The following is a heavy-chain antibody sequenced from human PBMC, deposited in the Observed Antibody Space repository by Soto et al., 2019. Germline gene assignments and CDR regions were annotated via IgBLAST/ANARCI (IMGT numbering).Heavy chain of an antibody. V-gene: IGHV3-23*01. Sequence: GGSLRLSCAASGFTFSSYAMSWVRQAPGKGLEWVSAISGSGGSTYYADSVKGRFTISRDNSKNTLYLQMNSLRAEDTAVYYCETSSAIVVVLAALGYYGMDVWGKGT. CDR1: GFTFSSYA. CDR2: ISGSGGST. CDR3: ETSSAIVVVLAALGYYGMDV. D-gene: IGHD2-2*01. J-gene: IGHJ6*04.